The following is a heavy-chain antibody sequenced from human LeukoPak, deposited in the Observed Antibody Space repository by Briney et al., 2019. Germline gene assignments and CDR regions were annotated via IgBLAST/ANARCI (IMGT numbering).Heavy chain of an antibody. D-gene: IGHD2-2*01. CDR1: GFTFSSYS. Sequence: GGSPRLSCAASGFTFSSYSMNWVRQAPGKGLEWVSSISSSSSYIYYADSVKGRFTISRDNAKNSLYLQMNSLRAEDTAVYYCARARSSTSFYYMDVWGKGTTVTVSS. J-gene: IGHJ6*03. V-gene: IGHV3-21*01. CDR2: ISSSSSYI. CDR3: ARARSSTSFYYMDV.